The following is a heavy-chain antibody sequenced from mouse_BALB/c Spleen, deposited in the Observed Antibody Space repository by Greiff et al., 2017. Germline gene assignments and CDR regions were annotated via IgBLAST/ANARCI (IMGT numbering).Heavy chain of an antibody. CDR1: GFTFSSFG. CDR2: ISSGSSTI. D-gene: IGHD2-14*01. J-gene: IGHJ4*01. Sequence: DVKLVESGGGLVQPGGSRKLSCAASGFTFSSFGMHWVRQAPEKGLEWVAYISSGSSTIYYADTVKGRFTISRDNPKNTLFLQMTSLRSEDTAMYYCARRYGYAMDDWGQGTSVTVSS. CDR3: ARRYGYAMDD. V-gene: IGHV5-17*02.